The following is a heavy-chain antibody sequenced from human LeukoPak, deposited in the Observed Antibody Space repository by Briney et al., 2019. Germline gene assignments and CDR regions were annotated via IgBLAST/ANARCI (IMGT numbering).Heavy chain of an antibody. Sequence: GGSLRLSCAASGFTFSSYDIHWVRQATGKGLEWVSAIGTAGDTYYPGSVKGRFTISRENAKNSLYLQMNSLRAGDTAVYYCARGPGGPYYYYYYMDVWGKGTTVTVSS. CDR1: GFTFSSYD. CDR3: ARGPGGPYYYYYYMDV. V-gene: IGHV3-13*01. CDR2: IGTAGDT. J-gene: IGHJ6*03. D-gene: IGHD4-23*01.